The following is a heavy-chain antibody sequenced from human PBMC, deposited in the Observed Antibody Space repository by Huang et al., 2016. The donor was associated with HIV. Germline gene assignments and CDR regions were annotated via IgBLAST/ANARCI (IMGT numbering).Heavy chain of an antibody. CDR1: GGSISSGGYY. CDR2: ILYSGST. D-gene: IGHD3-22*01. CDR3: GRFSYYSDSTISKYLQL. V-gene: IGHV4-30-4*08. J-gene: IGHJ1*01. Sequence: QVHLQESGPGLVKPSQTQSLTCTVSGGSISSGGYYWTWIRQPPGKGLEWIGYILYSGSTYYNPSLKSRVTISVDTSKNQFSLKVTSMTAADTAVYYCGRFSYYSDSTISKYLQLWGQGALVTVSS.